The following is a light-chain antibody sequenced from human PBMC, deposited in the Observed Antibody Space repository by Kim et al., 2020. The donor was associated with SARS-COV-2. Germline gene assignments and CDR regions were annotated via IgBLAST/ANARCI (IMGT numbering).Light chain of an antibody. CDR2: AAS. CDR3: QKYSSAPYT. J-gene: IGKJ2*01. Sequence: SASVRDRLTITCRASQGISNYLSWYQQSPGKVPKLLIYAASALQSGVPSRFSGSGSGTDFTLTISSLQPEDVATYYCQKYSSAPYTFGQGTKLEI. V-gene: IGKV1-27*01. CDR1: QGISNY.